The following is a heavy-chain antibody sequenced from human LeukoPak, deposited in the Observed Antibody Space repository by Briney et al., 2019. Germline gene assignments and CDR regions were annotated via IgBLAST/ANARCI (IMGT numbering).Heavy chain of an antibody. CDR1: GFTVSSSY. J-gene: IGHJ4*02. CDR3: ARGHTYYYDFSGYLSGSPLDY. V-gene: IGHV3-53*01. D-gene: IGHD3-22*01. Sequence: GGSLRLSCAASGFTVSSSYMSWVRQAPGKGLEWVSLIYSGGDPYYADSVKGRFTISRDNSRNTLYLQMNSLRAEDTAVYYCARGHTYYYDFSGYLSGSPLDYWGQGTLVTVSS. CDR2: IYSGGDP.